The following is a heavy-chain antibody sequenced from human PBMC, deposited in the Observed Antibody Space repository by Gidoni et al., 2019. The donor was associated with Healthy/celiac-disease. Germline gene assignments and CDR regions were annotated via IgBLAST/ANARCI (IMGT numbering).Heavy chain of an antibody. J-gene: IGHJ1*01. D-gene: IGHD3-10*01. CDR1: GYTYTSSG. V-gene: IGHV1-18*01. CDR2: ISAYKCTT. Sequence: QVPLVQSGAEGTKPGASVKVSCRADGYTYTSSGISWVRQAPGQGLAWMGWISAYKCTTNYAQKLQGRVTMTTDSSTSPAYMELRSLRSDAPAVYYCAREGWSSGSYPEYFQHWGQGTLVTVSS. CDR3: AREGWSSGSYPEYFQH.